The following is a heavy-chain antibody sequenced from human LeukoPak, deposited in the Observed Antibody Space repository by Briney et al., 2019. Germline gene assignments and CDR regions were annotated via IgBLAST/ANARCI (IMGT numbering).Heavy chain of an antibody. CDR2: ISSSSSYI. V-gene: IGHV3-21*01. CDR3: ARGVGGSQFGNAFDI. J-gene: IGHJ3*02. Sequence: KPGGSLRLSCAASGFTFSSYSMNWVRQAPGKGLEWVSSISSSSSYIYYADSVKGRFTISRDNAKNSLYLQMNSLRAEDTAVYYCARGVGGSQFGNAFDIWGQGTMVTVSS. D-gene: IGHD1-26*01. CDR1: GFTFSSYS.